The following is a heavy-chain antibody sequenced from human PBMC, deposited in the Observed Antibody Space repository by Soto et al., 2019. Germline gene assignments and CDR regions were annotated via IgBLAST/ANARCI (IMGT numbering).Heavy chain of an antibody. J-gene: IGHJ5*02. CDR1: CGSFGTNY. CDR2: TYHTGST. Sequence: SETLSLTCTISCGSFGTNYWSWIRQAPGKGLEWIGYTYHTGSTKYNPSLKSRATISVDTSKNQFSLTLNSAAAADTAVYYCPTDSAGRGPFDPWGQGILVTVSS. CDR3: PTDSAGRGPFDP. V-gene: IGHV4-59*13. D-gene: IGHD3-10*01.